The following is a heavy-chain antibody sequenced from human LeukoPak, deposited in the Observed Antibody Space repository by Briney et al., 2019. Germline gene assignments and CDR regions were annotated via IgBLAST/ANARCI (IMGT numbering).Heavy chain of an antibody. J-gene: IGHJ4*02. D-gene: IGHD3-22*01. CDR2: MSYSGST. CDR1: GGSISSSVYY. CDR3: ARQIYYDRSGYFYFN. Sequence: PSETLSLTCTVSGGSISSSVYYWGWIRQPPGKGLECIGIMSYSGSTYYNPSLKSRVTMSVDTSKNHFSLKLSSVTAADTAVYYCARQIYYDRSGYFYFNWGQGTLVTVSS. V-gene: IGHV4-39*01.